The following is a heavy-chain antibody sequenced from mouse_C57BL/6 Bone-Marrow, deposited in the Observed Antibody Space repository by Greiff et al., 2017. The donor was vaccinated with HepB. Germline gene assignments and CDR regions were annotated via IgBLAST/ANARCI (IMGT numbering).Heavy chain of an antibody. Sequence: DVMLVESGGGLVQPGGSRKLSCAASGFTFSSFGMHWVRQAPEKGLEWVAYINSGSSTIYYADTVKGRFTVSRDNPKNILFLKMTSLRSEDTAMYCCTRCYDYDNGMDYWGQGTSVTVSS. CDR2: INSGSSTI. CDR3: TRCYDYDNGMDY. CDR1: GFTFSSFG. D-gene: IGHD2-4*01. V-gene: IGHV5-17*02. J-gene: IGHJ4*01.